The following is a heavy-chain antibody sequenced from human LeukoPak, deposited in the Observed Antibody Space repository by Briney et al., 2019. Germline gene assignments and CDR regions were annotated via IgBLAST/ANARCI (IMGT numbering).Heavy chain of an antibody. CDR2: ISSSSSYI. CDR3: ARGIQLWPDGHPFFDY. Sequence: GGSLRLSCAASGFTFSSYEMNRVRQAPGKGLEWVSSISSSSSYIYYADSVKGRFTISRDNAKNSLYLQMNSLRAEDTAVYYCARGIQLWPDGHPFFDYWGQGTLVTVSS. CDR1: GFTFSSYE. J-gene: IGHJ4*02. V-gene: IGHV3-21*01. D-gene: IGHD5-18*01.